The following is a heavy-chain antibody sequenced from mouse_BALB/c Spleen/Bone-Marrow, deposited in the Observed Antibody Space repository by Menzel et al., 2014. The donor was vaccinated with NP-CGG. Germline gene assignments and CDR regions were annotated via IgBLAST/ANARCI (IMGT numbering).Heavy chain of an antibody. CDR1: GFTFSTYA. CDR2: ISRGGSYI. V-gene: IGHV5-9-1*01. CDR3: ARRYGNYGNFDV. J-gene: IGHJ1*01. Sequence: EVKLVESGGGLVKPGGSLKLSCAASGFTFSTYAMSWVRQTPEKRLEWVATISRGGSYIYYPDSVKGRFTISRDNAKNTLYRQMSSLGSEDTAIYYCARRYGNYGNFDVWGAGTTITVSS. D-gene: IGHD2-1*01.